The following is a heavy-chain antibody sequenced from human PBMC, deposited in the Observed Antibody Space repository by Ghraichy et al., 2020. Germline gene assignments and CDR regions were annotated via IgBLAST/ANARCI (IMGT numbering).Heavy chain of an antibody. Sequence: GGSLRLSCAASGFTFSSYSMNWVRQAPGKGLEWVSSISSSSSYIYYADSVKGRFTISRDNAKNSLYLQMNSLRAEDTAVYYCARARPGYSSGGPSYYGMDVWGQGTTVTGSS. CDR1: GFTFSSYS. CDR2: ISSSSSYI. J-gene: IGHJ6*02. CDR3: ARARPGYSSGGPSYYGMDV. D-gene: IGHD6-19*01. V-gene: IGHV3-21*01.